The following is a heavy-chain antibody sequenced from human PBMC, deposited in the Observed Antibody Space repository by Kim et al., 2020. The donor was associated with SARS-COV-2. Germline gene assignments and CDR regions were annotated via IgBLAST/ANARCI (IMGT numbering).Heavy chain of an antibody. CDR2: ISGNNDI. J-gene: IGHJ4*02. CDR3: AREELNCRGDCSLY. D-gene: IGHD2-21*02. Sequence: GGSLRLSCEVSGFIFSSYEMNWVRQAPGKGLEWVAYISGNNDINYAESVRGRFTISRDNAKNSLFLQMNSLRAEDTAVYYCAREELNCRGDCSLYWGQGT. CDR1: GFIFSSYE. V-gene: IGHV3-48*03.